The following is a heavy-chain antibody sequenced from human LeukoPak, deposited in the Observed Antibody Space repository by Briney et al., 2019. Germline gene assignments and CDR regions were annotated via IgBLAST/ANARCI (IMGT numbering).Heavy chain of an antibody. CDR2: INHSGST. CDR3: ASDEVGARTFDY. V-gene: IGHV4-34*01. J-gene: IGHJ4*02. CDR1: GGSFSGYY. D-gene: IGHD1-26*01. Sequence: SETLSLTCAVYGGSFSGYYRSWIRQPPGKGLEWIGEINHSGSTNYNPSLKSRVTISVDTSKNQFSLKLSSVTAADTAVYYCASDEVGARTFDYWGQGTLVTVSS.